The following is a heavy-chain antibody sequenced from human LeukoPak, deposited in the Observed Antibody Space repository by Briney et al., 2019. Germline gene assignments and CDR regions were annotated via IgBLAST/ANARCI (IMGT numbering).Heavy chain of an antibody. Sequence: ASVKVSCKASGYTFTGYYMHWVRQAPGQGLEWMGWINPNSGGTNYAQKFQGRVTMTRDTSISTAYMELSRLRSDDTAVYYCARDRSGGLWFGTKKGDYYMDVWGKGTTVTVSS. J-gene: IGHJ6*03. CDR2: INPNSGGT. CDR1: GYTFTGYY. V-gene: IGHV1-2*02. D-gene: IGHD3-10*01. CDR3: ARDRSGGLWFGTKKGDYYMDV.